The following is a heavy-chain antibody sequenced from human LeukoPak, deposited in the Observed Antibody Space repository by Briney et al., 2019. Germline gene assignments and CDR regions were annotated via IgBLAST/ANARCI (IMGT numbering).Heavy chain of an antibody. J-gene: IGHJ4*02. CDR1: GFTFSSYS. D-gene: IGHD1-14*01. CDR3: ARDPGSSAFDL. V-gene: IGHV3-21*01. CDR2: ISSSSSYI. Sequence: GGSLRLSCAASGFTFSSYSMNWVRQAPGKGLEWVSSISSSSSYIYYADSVKGRFTISRDNAKNSLYLQMNSLRAEDTAVFYCARDPGSSAFDLWGQGSLVTVST.